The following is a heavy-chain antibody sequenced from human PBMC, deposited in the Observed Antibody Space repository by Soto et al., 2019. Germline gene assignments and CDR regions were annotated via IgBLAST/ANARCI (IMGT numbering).Heavy chain of an antibody. CDR2: IWYDGSGQ. CDR1: GFTFSNYG. V-gene: IGHV3-33*03. CDR3: AKDEVLRKYYGHSLDG. D-gene: IGHD4-17*01. Sequence: QVQLVESGGGLVQPGRSLRLSCVVSGFTFSNYGMHWVRQAPGKGLEWVADIWYDGSGQRYAGSVEGRFTISRDNSKNTFYLKTSSLRVEDTAVYYCAKDEVLRKYYGHSLDGWGQGNTVTVSS. J-gene: IGHJ6*01.